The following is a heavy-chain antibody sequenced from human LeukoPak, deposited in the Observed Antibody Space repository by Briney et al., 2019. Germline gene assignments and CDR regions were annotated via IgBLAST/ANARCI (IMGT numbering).Heavy chain of an antibody. CDR2: IGVAGDT. J-gene: IGHJ6*02. CDR1: GFTVSSYD. V-gene: IGHV3-13*01. Sequence: GGSLRLSCAASGFTVSSYDMHWVRQVTGKGLEWVSTIGVAGDTYYSGSVKGRFTLPRENAKNSLFLQINSLRGEDTAVYYCGRGPAQYYYGMDVWGQGTTVTVSS. CDR3: GRGPAQYYYGMDV. D-gene: IGHD2-2*01.